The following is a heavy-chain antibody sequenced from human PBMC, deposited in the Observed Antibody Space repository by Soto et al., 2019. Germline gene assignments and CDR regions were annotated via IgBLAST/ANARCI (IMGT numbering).Heavy chain of an antibody. D-gene: IGHD2-8*01. V-gene: IGHV1-58*02. CDR2: IVVGSGNT. CDR1: GFTFTSSA. Sequence: GALVKVSCKASGFTFTSSAMQWVRQARGQRLEWIGWIVVGSGNTNYAQKFQERVTITRDMSTSTAYMELSSLRSEDTAVYYCAADPHGGYCTNGVCLGDAFDIWGQGTMVTVSS. J-gene: IGHJ3*02. CDR3: AADPHGGYCTNGVCLGDAFDI.